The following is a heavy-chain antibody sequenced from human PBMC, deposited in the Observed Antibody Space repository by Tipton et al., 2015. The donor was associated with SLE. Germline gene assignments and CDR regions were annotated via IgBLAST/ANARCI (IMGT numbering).Heavy chain of an antibody. V-gene: IGHV1-18*01. CDR3: AKEVMHRYFDL. Sequence: QLVQSGAEAKKPGASVRVSCQASGYSFTTYAITWVRQAPGQGLEWMGWVSAYNGNTNYAQKLQGRVTMTTDTSTSTAYMELRSLRSDDTAVYYCAKEVMHRYFDLWGRGTLITVSS. CDR1: GYSFTTYA. CDR2: VSAYNGNT. J-gene: IGHJ2*01.